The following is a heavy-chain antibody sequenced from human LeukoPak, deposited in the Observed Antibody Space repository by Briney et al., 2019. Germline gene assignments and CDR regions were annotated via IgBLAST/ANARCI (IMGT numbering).Heavy chain of an antibody. CDR1: GFTFSNYW. V-gene: IGHV3-74*01. Sequence: PGGSLRLSCAASGFTFSNYWMHWVRQAPGKGLGWVSRIKSDGSSTTYADSVKGRFTISRDNAKNTLYLQMNSLRAEDTAVYYCTKSDWFDPWGQGTLVTVSS. CDR3: TKSDWFDP. J-gene: IGHJ5*02. CDR2: IKSDGSST. D-gene: IGHD3-3*01.